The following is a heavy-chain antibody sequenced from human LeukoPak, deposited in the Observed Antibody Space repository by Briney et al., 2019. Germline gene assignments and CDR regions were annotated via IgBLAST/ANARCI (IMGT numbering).Heavy chain of an antibody. J-gene: IGHJ4*02. CDR3: ARGPYELYYFDY. CDR1: GDSISSFY. CDR2: IYTSGST. D-gene: IGHD1-26*01. V-gene: IGHV4-4*07. Sequence: IPSETLSLTCTVSGDSISSFYWSWIRQPAGKGLEWIGRIYTSGSTSYNPSLKSRVTMSVDTSKNQFSLKLSSVTAADTAVYYCARGPYELYYFDYWGQGTLVTVSS.